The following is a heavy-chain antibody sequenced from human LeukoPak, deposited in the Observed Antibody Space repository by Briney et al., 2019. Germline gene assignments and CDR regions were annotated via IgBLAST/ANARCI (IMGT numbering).Heavy chain of an antibody. J-gene: IGHJ3*02. CDR1: GFTFSSYG. V-gene: IGHV3-30*18. D-gene: IGHD3-10*01. Sequence: PGRSLRLSCAASGFTFSSYGMHWVRQAPGKGLEWVAVISYDGSNKYYADSVKGRFTISRDNSKNTLYLQMNSLRAEDTAVYYCAKSLPYSRHRVQGYYAFDIWGQGTMVTVSS. CDR2: ISYDGSNK. CDR3: AKSLPYSRHRVQGYYAFDI.